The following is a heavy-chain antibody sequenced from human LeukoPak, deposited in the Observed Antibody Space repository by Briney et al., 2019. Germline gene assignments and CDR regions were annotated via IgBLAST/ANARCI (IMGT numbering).Heavy chain of an antibody. CDR2: INDSGRT. CDR1: GGSFSNYY. D-gene: IGHD1-7*01. CDR3: ARRWNYERKYYIDA. V-gene: IGHV4-34*01. J-gene: IGHJ6*02. Sequence: PAETLSLSCAAYGGSFSNYYRRCIRQPPGRGLEWIGEINDSGRTNYNPSLMSRVTASVDTSKNQFSLRLTSVTATDTAVYYCARRWNYERKYYIDAWGHGATASVSS.